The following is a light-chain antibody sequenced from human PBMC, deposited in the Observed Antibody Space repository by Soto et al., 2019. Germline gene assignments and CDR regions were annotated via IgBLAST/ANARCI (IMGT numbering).Light chain of an antibody. CDR2: DVT. Sequence: QSALTQPASVSGSLGQSITISCTGTGSDVGGFDYVSWYQHQPGKAPKLIIYDVTSRPSGVSSHFSGSKSGNAASLTISRLLAEDEADYHCCSYTSSNTYVFGTGTKVTV. J-gene: IGLJ1*01. V-gene: IGLV2-14*03. CDR1: GSDVGGFDY. CDR3: CSYTSSNTYV.